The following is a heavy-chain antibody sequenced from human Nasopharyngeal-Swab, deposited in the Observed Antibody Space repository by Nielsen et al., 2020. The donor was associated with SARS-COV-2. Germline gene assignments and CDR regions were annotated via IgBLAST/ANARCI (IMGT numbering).Heavy chain of an antibody. V-gene: IGHV3-7*03. CDR3: AHYASAAY. J-gene: IGHJ4*02. D-gene: IGHD2-2*01. CDR1: GFNFNTSW. Sequence: GESLKISCADSGFNFNTSWMTWVRQAPGKGLEWVANINPDGSEMQYVDSVKGRFTISRDNAENSLYLHMNSLRGDDTAVYYCAHYASAAYWGQGTLVTVSP. CDR2: INPDGSEM.